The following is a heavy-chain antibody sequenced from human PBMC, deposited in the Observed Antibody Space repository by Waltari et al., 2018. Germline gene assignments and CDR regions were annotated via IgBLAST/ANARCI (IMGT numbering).Heavy chain of an antibody. D-gene: IGHD3-10*01. CDR1: GFTFSSYA. J-gene: IGHJ4*02. CDR3: ARESGGEYYFDY. Sequence: QVQLVESGGGVVQPGRSLRLSCAASGFTFSSYAMHWVRQAPGKGLGWVAVISYDGSNKYYADSVKGRFTISRDNSKNTLYLQMNSLRAEDTAVYYCARESGGEYYFDYWGQGTLVTVSS. CDR2: ISYDGSNK. V-gene: IGHV3-30-3*01.